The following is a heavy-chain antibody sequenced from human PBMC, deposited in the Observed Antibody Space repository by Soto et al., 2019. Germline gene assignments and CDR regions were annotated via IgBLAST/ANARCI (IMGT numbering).Heavy chain of an antibody. V-gene: IGHV1-46*01. CDR1: GFTFTNYY. CDR3: GVPIWGSYRLRNHGMDV. Sequence: QVQLVQSGAEVKKSGAAVKISCKTSGFTFTNYYLHWVRQAPGQGLEWMGLINPAPGSTNYAEKFQGRVTITADESTSTAYMELSSLRSEDTAVYYCGVPIWGSYRLRNHGMDVWGQGTAVTVSS. J-gene: IGHJ6*02. CDR2: INPAPGST. D-gene: IGHD3-16*02.